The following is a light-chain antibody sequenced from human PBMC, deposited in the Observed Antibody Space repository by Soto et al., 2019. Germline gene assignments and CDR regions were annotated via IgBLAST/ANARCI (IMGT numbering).Light chain of an antibody. CDR1: QSISSGY. V-gene: IGKV3-20*01. CDR3: QQYGYSSWT. Sequence: EIVLTQSPGTLSLSPGERATLSCRASQSISSGYLAWYQQKPGQAPRLLIYGASSRATGIPDRFSGSGSGTDFTLTISRLEPGDFAVYYCQQYGYSSWTFGQGTKVDIK. J-gene: IGKJ1*01. CDR2: GAS.